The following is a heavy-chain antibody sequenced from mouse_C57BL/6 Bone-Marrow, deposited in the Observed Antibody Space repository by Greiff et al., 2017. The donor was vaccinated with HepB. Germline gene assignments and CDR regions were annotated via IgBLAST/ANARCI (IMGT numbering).Heavy chain of an antibody. D-gene: IGHD1-1*01. CDR1: GYTFTSYD. J-gene: IGHJ1*03. Sequence: VKLMESGPELVKPGASVKLSCKASGYTFTSYDINWVKQRPGQGLEWIGWIYPRDGSTKYNEKFKGKATLTVDTSSSTAYMELHSLTSEDSAVYFCAYPPTVVESYWYFDVWGTGTTVTVSS. CDR3: AYPPTVVESYWYFDV. V-gene: IGHV1-85*01. CDR2: IYPRDGST.